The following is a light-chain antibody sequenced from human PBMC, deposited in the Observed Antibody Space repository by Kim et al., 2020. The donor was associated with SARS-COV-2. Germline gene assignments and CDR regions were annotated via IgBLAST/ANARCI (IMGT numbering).Light chain of an antibody. J-gene: IGKJ2*01. CDR1: QSVNSSY. V-gene: IGKV3-20*01. CDR2: AAS. Sequence: LSPRERDTLYSRASQSVNSSYVAWYQQKPGQAPRLLIYAASSRATGIPDRFSGSGSGTDFTLTISRLEPEDFAVYYCQQYGSSGVTFGQGTKLEI. CDR3: QQYGSSGVT.